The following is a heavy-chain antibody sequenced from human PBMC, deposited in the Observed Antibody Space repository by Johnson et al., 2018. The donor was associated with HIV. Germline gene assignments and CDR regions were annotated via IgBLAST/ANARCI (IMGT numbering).Heavy chain of an antibody. V-gene: IGHV3-48*04. CDR3: ATKGSKWELIVEGFAV. J-gene: IGHJ3*01. CDR2: ISSTGSTI. Sequence: VQLVESGGGVVQPGGSLRLSCAASGFTFSSYGMHWVRQAPGKGLEWVSYISSTGSTIYYADSVKGRFTISRDNAKRSLYLQMNSLRAEDTAVYYCATKGSKWELIVEGFAVWGQGTMVTVSS. D-gene: IGHD1-26*01. CDR1: GFTFSSYG.